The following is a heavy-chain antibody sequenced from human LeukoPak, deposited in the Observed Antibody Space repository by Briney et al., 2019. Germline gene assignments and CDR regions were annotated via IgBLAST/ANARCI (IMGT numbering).Heavy chain of an antibody. Sequence: SETLSLTCTVAGASISSHYWRWIRQPPGKGLEWIGSSIYYSGTTYYNPSLKSRVTISVDTSKNQFSLKLSSVTAADTAVYYCARRRDYWVIDYWGQGTLVTVSS. D-gene: IGHD2-8*02. J-gene: IGHJ4*02. CDR1: GASISSHY. V-gene: IGHV4-39*01. CDR3: ARRRDYWVIDY. CDR2: SIYYSGTT.